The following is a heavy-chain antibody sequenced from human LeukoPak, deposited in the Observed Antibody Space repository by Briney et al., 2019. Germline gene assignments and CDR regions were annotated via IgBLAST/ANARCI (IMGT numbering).Heavy chain of an antibody. J-gene: IGHJ4*02. CDR3: AKDPTMIVVVIPDY. CDR1: GITVSNYG. CDR2: ISGSGGST. Sequence: PGGSLRLSCAVSGITVSNYGMSWVRQAPGKGLEWVSAISGSGGSTYYADSVKGRFTISRDNSKNTLYLQMNSLRAEDTAVYYCAKDPTMIVVVIPDYWGQGTPVTVSS. D-gene: IGHD3-22*01. V-gene: IGHV3-23*01.